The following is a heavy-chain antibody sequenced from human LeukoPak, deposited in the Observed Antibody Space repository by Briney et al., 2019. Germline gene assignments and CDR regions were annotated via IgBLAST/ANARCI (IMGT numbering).Heavy chain of an antibody. J-gene: IGHJ4*02. V-gene: IGHV3-23*01. CDR1: GFTFSSYA. Sequence: GGSLRLSCAASGFTFSSYAMSWVRQAPGKGLEWVSAISGRGGSTYYADSVKGRFTISRDNSKNTLYLQMNSLRAEDTAVYYCANSDYYDSSGYYYGAWFPTPSHTVYWGQGTLVTVSS. CDR2: ISGRGGST. D-gene: IGHD3-22*01. CDR3: ANSDYYDSSGYYYGAWFPTPSHTVY.